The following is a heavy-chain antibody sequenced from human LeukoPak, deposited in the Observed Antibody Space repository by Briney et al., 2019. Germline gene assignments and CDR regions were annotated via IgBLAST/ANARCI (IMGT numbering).Heavy chain of an antibody. V-gene: IGHV4-59*12. CDR2: IYYSGST. CDR3: ARGVATTSTPFDY. Sequence: SETLSLTCTVSGGSISSYYWSWIRQPPGKGLEWIGYIYYSGSTNYNPSLKSRFTISVDTSKNQFSLKLSSVTAADTAVDYCARGVATTSTPFDYWGQGTLVTVSS. D-gene: IGHD5-12*01. CDR1: GGSISSYY. J-gene: IGHJ4*02.